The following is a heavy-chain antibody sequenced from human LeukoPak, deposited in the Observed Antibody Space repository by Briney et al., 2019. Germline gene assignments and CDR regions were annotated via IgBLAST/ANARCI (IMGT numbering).Heavy chain of an antibody. J-gene: IGHJ2*01. CDR3: ATTYYDSSGYLDWYFDL. D-gene: IGHD3-22*01. CDR2: IYSGGST. CDR1: GFTVSSNY. V-gene: IGHV3-53*01. Sequence: GGSLRLSCAASGFTVSSNYMSWVRQAPGKGLEWVSVIYSGGSTYYADSVRGRFTLSRDSSKNTLYLQMNNLSAEDTAVYYCATTYYDSSGYLDWYFDLWGRGTLVTVSS.